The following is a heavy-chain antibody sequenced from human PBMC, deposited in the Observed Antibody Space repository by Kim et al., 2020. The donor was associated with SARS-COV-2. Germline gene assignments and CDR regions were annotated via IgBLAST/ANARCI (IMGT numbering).Heavy chain of an antibody. D-gene: IGHD2-21*02. J-gene: IGHJ4*02. CDR3: ARDPRTVVTPFDY. V-gene: IGHV3-30*01. Sequence: ADSVKGQFTISRDNSKNTLYLQMNSLRAEDTAVYYCARDPRTVVTPFDYWGQGTLVTVSS.